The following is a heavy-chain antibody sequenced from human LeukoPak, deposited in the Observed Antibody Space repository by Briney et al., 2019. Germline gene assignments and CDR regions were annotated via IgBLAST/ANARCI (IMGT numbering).Heavy chain of an antibody. V-gene: IGHV4-39*07. D-gene: IGHD1-26*01. Sequence: SSETLSLTCTVSGGSISSSSYYWGWIRQPPGKGLEWIGSIYYSGSTYYNPSLKSRVTISVDTSKNQFSLKLSSVTAADTAVYNCARGVGATLPVDYWGQGTLVTVSS. CDR2: IYYSGST. CDR1: GGSISSSSYY. CDR3: ARGVGATLPVDY. J-gene: IGHJ4*02.